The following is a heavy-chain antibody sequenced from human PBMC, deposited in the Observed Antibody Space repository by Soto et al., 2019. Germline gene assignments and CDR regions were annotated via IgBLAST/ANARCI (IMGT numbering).Heavy chain of an antibody. CDR1: GYRFTDYH. CDR2: INPKSGGT. J-gene: IGHJ6*02. D-gene: IGHD2-8*01. CDR3: ARGHSTDCSNGVCSFFYNHEMDV. V-gene: IGHV1-2*04. Sequence: ASVKVSCKTSGYRFTDYHIHWLRQDHGQGLEWLGRINPKSGGTSTAQKFQGWVTMTRDRSISTVYMELTRLRSDDTAVYFCARGHSTDCSNGVCSFFYNHEMDVWGQGTTVTVSS.